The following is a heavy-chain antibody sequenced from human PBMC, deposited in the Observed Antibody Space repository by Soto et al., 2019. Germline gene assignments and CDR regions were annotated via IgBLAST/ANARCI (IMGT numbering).Heavy chain of an antibody. CDR2: IFHSGST. CDR3: AREWKQDYYYDGMDV. CDR1: GYSIRSGFH. J-gene: IGHJ6*02. Sequence: PSETLSLTCAVPGYSIRSGFHWGWLRHPPGKGLEWIGSIFHSGSTYHNPSLKSRVAISVDTSKNQISLKLSSVTAADTAVYYCAREWKQDYYYDGMDVWGQGTTVTVSS. D-gene: IGHD1-1*01. V-gene: IGHV4-38-2*02.